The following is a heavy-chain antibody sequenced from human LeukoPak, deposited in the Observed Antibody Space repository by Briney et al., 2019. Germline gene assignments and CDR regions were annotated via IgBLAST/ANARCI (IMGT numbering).Heavy chain of an antibody. Sequence: PGGSLRLSCAASGFPFSTYWMTWVRQAPGKGLEWVSTVSGSGSSTYYADSVKGRFTISRDNSKNTLYLQMNSLRAEDTAVYYCAKLWEQPLWGQGTLVTVSS. CDR1: GFPFSTYW. CDR3: AKLWEQPL. J-gene: IGHJ4*02. V-gene: IGHV3-23*01. CDR2: VSGSGSST. D-gene: IGHD1-26*01.